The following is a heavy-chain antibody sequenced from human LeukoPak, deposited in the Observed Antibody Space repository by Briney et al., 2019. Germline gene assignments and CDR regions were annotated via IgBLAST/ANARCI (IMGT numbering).Heavy chain of an antibody. D-gene: IGHD3-16*01. J-gene: IGHJ4*02. CDR3: ARVINAASWGDY. CDR2: INHSGST. Sequence: SETLSLTCAVYGGSFSGYYWSWIRQPPGKGLEWIGEINHSGSTNYNPSLKSRVTISVDTSKNQFSLKLSSVTAADTAVYYCARVINAASWGDYWGQGTLVTVSS. CDR1: GGSFSGYY. V-gene: IGHV4-34*01.